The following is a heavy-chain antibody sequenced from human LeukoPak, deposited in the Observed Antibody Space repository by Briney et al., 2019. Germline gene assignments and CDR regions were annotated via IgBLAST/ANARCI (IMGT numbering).Heavy chain of an antibody. CDR1: EFTFSSYW. V-gene: IGHV3-74*01. J-gene: IGHJ6*02. D-gene: IGHD6-19*01. CDR2: INTDGRST. Sequence: GGSLRLSCAASEFTFSSYWMHWVRQVPGKGVVWVSRINTDGRSTNYADSVKGRFAISTDNAKSTLYLQMNSLRAEDTAVYYCARDNDSSGWYRYYYYGMDVWGQGTTVTVSS. CDR3: ARDNDSSGWYRYYYYGMDV.